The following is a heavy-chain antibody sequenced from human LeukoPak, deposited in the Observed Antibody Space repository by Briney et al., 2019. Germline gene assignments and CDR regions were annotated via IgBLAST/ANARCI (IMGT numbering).Heavy chain of an antibody. CDR3: ARDSRLDNWFDP. CDR2: ISAYNGNT. V-gene: IGHV1-18*01. Sequence: ASVKVSCKASGYTFTSYGISWVRQAPGQGLEWMGWISAYNGNTNYAQKLQGRVAMTTDTSTSTAYMELRSLRSDDTAVYYCARDSRLDNWFDPWGQGTLVTVSS. CDR1: GYTFTSYG. J-gene: IGHJ5*02.